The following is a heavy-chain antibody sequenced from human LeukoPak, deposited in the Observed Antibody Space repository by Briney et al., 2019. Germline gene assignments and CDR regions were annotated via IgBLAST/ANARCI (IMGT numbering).Heavy chain of an antibody. D-gene: IGHD3-3*01. Sequence: GGSLRLSCAASGFTFSIYTMNWVRQAPGKGLEWVSIINYNGDNKYYADSVQGRFTIPRDNSKNTLYLQMNSLRAEDTALYYCGKDLGHYDFWSGAYNWFDPWGQGALVTVSS. CDR1: GFTFSIYT. J-gene: IGHJ5*02. V-gene: IGHV3-23*01. CDR2: INYNGDNK. CDR3: GKDLGHYDFWSGAYNWFDP.